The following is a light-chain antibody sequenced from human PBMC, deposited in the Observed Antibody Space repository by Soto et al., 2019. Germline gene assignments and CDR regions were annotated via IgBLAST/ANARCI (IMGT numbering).Light chain of an antibody. Sequence: EIVLTQSPGTRSLSPGERATLSCMASQSVSDTYLAWYQQKPGQPPRLLIYGASNRATGIPDRFSGSGSGTDFTLTVSRLEPEDFAVYYCQFGTLVWTFGQGTKVEIK. CDR1: QSVSDTY. CDR2: GAS. J-gene: IGKJ1*01. CDR3: QFGTLVWT. V-gene: IGKV3-20*01.